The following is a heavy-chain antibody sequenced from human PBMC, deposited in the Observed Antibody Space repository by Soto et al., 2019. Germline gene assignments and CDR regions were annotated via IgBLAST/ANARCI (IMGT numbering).Heavy chain of an antibody. V-gene: IGHV3-30-3*01. CDR3: ARDFHYYDSSGSPDY. D-gene: IGHD3-22*01. J-gene: IGHJ4*02. Sequence: PGGSLRLSCAASGFTFSSYAMHWVRQAPGKGLEWVAVISYDGSNKYYADSVKGRFTISRDNSKNTLYLQMNSLRAEDTAVYYCARDFHYYDSSGSPDYWGQGTLVTVS. CDR2: ISYDGSNK. CDR1: GFTFSSYA.